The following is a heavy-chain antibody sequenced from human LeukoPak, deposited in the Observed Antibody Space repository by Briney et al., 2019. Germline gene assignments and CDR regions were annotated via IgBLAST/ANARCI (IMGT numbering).Heavy chain of an antibody. V-gene: IGHV3-23*01. J-gene: IGHJ5*02. CDR1: GFTFNSYA. D-gene: IGHD2-15*01. CDR2: ISSSGNNT. CDR3: AAYSTRHRWFDP. Sequence: GGSLRLSCAASGFTFNSYAMNWVRQAPGKGLEWVSTISSSGNNTYYTDSVKGRFTISRDNSKNTLFLQMNSLRVDDTAVYYCAAYSTRHRWFDPWGQGTLVTVSS.